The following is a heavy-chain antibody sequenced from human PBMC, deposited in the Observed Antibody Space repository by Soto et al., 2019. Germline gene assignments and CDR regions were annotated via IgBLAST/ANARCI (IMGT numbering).Heavy chain of an antibody. CDR2: ISAYNGNT. J-gene: IGHJ6*02. Sequence: ASVKVSCKASGYTFTSYGISWVRQAHGQGLEWMGWISAYNGNTNYAQKLQGRVTMTTDTSTSTAYIELRSLRSDDTAVYYCARDLGRFLEWLLYRSYGMDVWGQGTTVTVSS. D-gene: IGHD3-3*01. V-gene: IGHV1-18*04. CDR3: ARDLGRFLEWLLYRSYGMDV. CDR1: GYTFTSYG.